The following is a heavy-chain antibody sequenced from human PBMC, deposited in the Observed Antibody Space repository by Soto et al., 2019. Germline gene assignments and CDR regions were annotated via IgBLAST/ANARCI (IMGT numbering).Heavy chain of an antibody. CDR2: INPNSGGT. J-gene: IGHJ3*02. D-gene: IGHD3-10*01. CDR1: GYTFTGYY. CDR3: ARDGPMDRAFDI. V-gene: IGHV1-2*04. Sequence: ASVKVSCKASGYTFTGYYMHWVRQAPGQGLEWMGWINPNSGGTNYAQKLQGWVTMTRDTSISTAYMELSRLRSDDTAVYYCARDGPMDRAFDIWGQGTMVTVSS.